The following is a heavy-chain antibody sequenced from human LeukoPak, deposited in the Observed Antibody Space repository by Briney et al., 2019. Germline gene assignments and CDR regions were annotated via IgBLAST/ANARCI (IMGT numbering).Heavy chain of an antibody. CDR2: MNPNSGNT. CDR1: GYTFTSYD. D-gene: IGHD3-3*01. CDR3: ARCGGVVPSDYYYMDV. V-gene: IGHV1-8*01. Sequence: ASVKVSCKASGYTFTSYDINWVRQATGQGLEWMGWMNPNSGNTGYAQKFQGRVTMTRNTSISTAYMELSSLRSEDTAVYYCARCGGVVPSDYYYMDVWGKGTTVTVSS. J-gene: IGHJ6*03.